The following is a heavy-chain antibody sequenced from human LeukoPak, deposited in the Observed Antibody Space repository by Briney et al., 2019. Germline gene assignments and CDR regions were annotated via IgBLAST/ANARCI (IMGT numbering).Heavy chain of an antibody. D-gene: IGHD3-10*01. CDR1: GGSFSGYY. J-gene: IGHJ5*02. CDR3: ARGQRGLWFGELRNWFDP. V-gene: IGHV4-34*01. CDR2: INHSGST. Sequence: PSETLSLTCAAYGGSFSGYYWSWIRQPPGKGLEWIGEINHSGSTNYNPSLKSRVTISVDTSKNQFSLKLSSVTAADTAVYYCARGQRGLWFGELRNWFDPWGQGTLVTVSS.